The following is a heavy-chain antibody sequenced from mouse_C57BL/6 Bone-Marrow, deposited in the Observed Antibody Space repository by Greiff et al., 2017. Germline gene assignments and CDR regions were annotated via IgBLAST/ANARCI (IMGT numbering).Heavy chain of an antibody. D-gene: IGHD2-2*01. J-gene: IGHJ3*01. CDR2: INPSNGGT. V-gene: IGHV1-53*01. CDR3: AADLLCLRHCFAY. Sequence: QVQLQQPGTELVKPGASVKLSCKASGYTFTSYWMHWVKQRPGQGLEWIGTINPSNGGTNYNEKFKSKATLTVDKSSSTAYLQLSSLTSEDSAVYYCAADLLCLRHCFAYWGQGTLVTVSA. CDR1: GYTFTSYW.